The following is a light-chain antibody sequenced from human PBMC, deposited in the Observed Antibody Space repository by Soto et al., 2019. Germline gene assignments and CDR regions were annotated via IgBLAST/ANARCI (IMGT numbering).Light chain of an antibody. CDR1: QSLRSS. CDR2: DAS. CDR3: HQRSTWLWT. Sequence: ETMMTQSPDTLSVSLGERATLSCRASQSLRSSLAWYQQKPVQAPRLLIYDASTRATGIPARFSGSGSGTDFTLTITTLEPEDFAVYYCHQRSTWLWTFGQGTKVDIK. J-gene: IGKJ1*01. V-gene: IGKV3-11*01.